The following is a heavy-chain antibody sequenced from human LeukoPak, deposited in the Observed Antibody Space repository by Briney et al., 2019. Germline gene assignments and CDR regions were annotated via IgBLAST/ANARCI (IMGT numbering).Heavy chain of an antibody. Sequence: GSSVKVSCKASGGTFSSYAISWVRQAPGQGLEWMGGIIPIFGTANYAQKFQGRVTITTDESTSTAYMELSSLRSEDTAVYYCARGTSSSRGPPPLDYWGQGTLVTVSS. D-gene: IGHD6-13*01. J-gene: IGHJ4*02. V-gene: IGHV1-69*05. CDR2: IIPIFGTA. CDR1: GGTFSSYA. CDR3: ARGTSSSRGPPPLDY.